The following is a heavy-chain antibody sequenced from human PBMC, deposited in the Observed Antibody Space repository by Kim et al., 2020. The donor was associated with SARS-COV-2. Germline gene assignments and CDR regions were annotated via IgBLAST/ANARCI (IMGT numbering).Heavy chain of an antibody. Sequence: SVKVSCKASGGTFSSYTISWVRQAPGQGLEWMGRIIPILGIANYAQKFQGRVTITADKSTSTAYMELSSLRSEDTAVYYCARDPVERRGIAVAGTEVNWFDPWGQGTLVTVSS. CDR3: ARDPVERRGIAVAGTEVNWFDP. J-gene: IGHJ5*02. CDR1: GGTFSSYT. V-gene: IGHV1-69*04. CDR2: IIPILGIA. D-gene: IGHD6-19*01.